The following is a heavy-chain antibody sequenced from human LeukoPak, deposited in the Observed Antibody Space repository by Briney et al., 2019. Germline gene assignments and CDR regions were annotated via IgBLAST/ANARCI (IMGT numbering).Heavy chain of an antibody. CDR2: ISSTSSTI. Sequence: SGGSLRLSCAASGFTFSDYSMNWVRQAPGKGLEWVSYISSTSSTIYYADSVKGRFTISRDNAKKSLYLQMNSLRAEDTAVYYCAREWGDWFDPWGQGTLVTVSS. CDR1: GFTFSDYS. J-gene: IGHJ5*02. CDR3: AREWGDWFDP. V-gene: IGHV3-48*04. D-gene: IGHD3-16*01.